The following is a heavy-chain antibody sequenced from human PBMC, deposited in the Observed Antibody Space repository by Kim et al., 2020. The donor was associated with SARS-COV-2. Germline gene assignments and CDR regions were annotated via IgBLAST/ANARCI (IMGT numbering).Heavy chain of an antibody. CDR2: ISGSGGST. CDR1: GFTFSSYA. J-gene: IGHJ4*02. D-gene: IGHD3-22*01. CDR3: TRHQGRYYDSSGYPVFDY. Sequence: GGSLRLSCAASGFTFSSYAMSWVRQAPGKGLEWVSAISGSGGSTYYADSVKGRFTISRDNSKNTLYLQMNSLRAEDTAVYYCTRHQGRYYDSSGYPVFDYWGQGTLVTVSS. V-gene: IGHV3-23*01.